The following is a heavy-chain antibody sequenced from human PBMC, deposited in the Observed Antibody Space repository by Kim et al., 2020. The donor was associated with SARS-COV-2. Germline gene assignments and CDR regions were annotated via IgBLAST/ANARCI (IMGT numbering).Heavy chain of an antibody. CDR1: GYTFADYA. CDR2: INAGTGST. J-gene: IGHJ6*02. Sequence: ASVKVSCKASGYTFADYAMHWVRQAPGQRLEWMGWINAGTGSTIYSQKFQHRVTITRDTSASTVYMELSSLTSEDTAMYYCVRSARSSGNYYYRMDAGGQGATVTVSS. CDR3: VRSARSSGNYYYRMDA. V-gene: IGHV1-3*01. D-gene: IGHD5-12*01.